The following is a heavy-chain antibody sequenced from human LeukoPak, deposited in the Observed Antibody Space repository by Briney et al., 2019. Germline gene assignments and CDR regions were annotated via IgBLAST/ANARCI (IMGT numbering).Heavy chain of an antibody. V-gene: IGHV5-51*01. CDR3: ARHRGYYGSGSYKGPYYFDY. D-gene: IGHD3-10*01. J-gene: IGHJ4*02. Sequence: GESLKISCKGSGYSFTSYRIGWVRQMPGKGLEWMGIIYPGDSDTRYSPSFQGQVTISADKSISTAYLQWSSLKASDTAMYYCARHRGYYGSGSYKGPYYFDYWGQGTLVTVSS. CDR2: IYPGDSDT. CDR1: GYSFTSYR.